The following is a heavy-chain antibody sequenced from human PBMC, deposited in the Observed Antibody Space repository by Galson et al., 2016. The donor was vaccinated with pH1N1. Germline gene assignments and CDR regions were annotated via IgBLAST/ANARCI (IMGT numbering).Heavy chain of an antibody. V-gene: IGHV2-70*17. CDR3: ARTKRRGGWAFDI. Sequence: PALVKPTQTLTLTCTFSGFSLSGSGMSVSWIRQPPGKALEWLARIDWDDDKFYSTSLQTRLTISKDTSKKQVVLTMTNMDPVDTATYYCARTKRRGGWAFDIWGQGTMVTVSS. CDR1: GFSLSGSGMS. D-gene: IGHD6-19*01. CDR2: IDWDDDK. J-gene: IGHJ3*02.